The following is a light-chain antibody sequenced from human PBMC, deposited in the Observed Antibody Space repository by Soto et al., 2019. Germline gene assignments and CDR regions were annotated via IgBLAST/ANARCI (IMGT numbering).Light chain of an antibody. CDR2: GAS. CDR1: QSISNL. Sequence: EIVMTQSPATLSVSPGERATLSCRASQSISNLLAWYQQKPGQAPRLLMYGASTRATGFPDRFSGSGSGTEFTLPISSLHSEDFAVYYCQQYYDWPITFGQGTRLEI. V-gene: IGKV3-15*01. CDR3: QQYYDWPIT. J-gene: IGKJ5*01.